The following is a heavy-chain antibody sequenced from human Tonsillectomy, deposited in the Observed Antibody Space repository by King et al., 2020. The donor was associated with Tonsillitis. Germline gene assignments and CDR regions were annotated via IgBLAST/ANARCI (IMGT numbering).Heavy chain of an antibody. Sequence: QLVQSGGGLVQPGRSLRLSCAASGFTFDDYAMHWVRQAPGKGLEWVSGISWNSGSIGYADSVKGRFTISRDNAKNSLYLQMNSLRAEDTALYYCAKEQDRLGGLRGYFDYWGQGTLVTVSS. CDR2: ISWNSGSI. V-gene: IGHV3-9*01. J-gene: IGHJ4*02. CDR3: AKEQDRLGGLRGYFDY. D-gene: IGHD3-16*01. CDR1: GFTFDDYA.